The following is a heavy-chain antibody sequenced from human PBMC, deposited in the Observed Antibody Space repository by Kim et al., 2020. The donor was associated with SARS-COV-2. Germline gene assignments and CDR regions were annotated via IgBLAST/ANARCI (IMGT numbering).Heavy chain of an antibody. Sequence: ASVKVSCKVSGYTLTELSMHWVRQAPGKGLEWMGGFDPEDGETIYAQKFQGRVTMTEDTSTDTAYMELSSLRSEDTAVYYCATDLTYYYDSSGYYPPDYWGQGTLVTVSS. CDR2: FDPEDGET. V-gene: IGHV1-24*01. J-gene: IGHJ4*02. D-gene: IGHD3-22*01. CDR3: ATDLTYYYDSSGYYPPDY. CDR1: GYTLTELS.